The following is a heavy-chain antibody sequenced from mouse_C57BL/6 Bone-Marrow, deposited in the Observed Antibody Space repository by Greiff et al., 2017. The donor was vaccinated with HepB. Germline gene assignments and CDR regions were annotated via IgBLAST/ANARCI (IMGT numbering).Heavy chain of an antibody. CDR2: IDPETGGT. V-gene: IGHV1-15*01. CDR3: TRSLRGAMDY. CDR1: GYTFTDYE. Sequence: VQLQQSGAELVRPGASVTLSCKASGYTFTDYEMHWVKQTPVHGLEWIGAIDPETGGTAYNQKFKGKAILTADKSSSTAYMELRSLTSEDSAVYYCTRSLRGAMDYWGQGTSVTASS. J-gene: IGHJ4*01. D-gene: IGHD1-1*01.